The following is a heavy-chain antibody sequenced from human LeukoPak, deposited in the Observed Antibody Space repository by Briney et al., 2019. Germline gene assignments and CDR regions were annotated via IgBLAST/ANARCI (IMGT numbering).Heavy chain of an antibody. CDR2: ISGSGGST. J-gene: IGHJ4*02. CDR1: GFTFSSYA. Sequence: AGGSLRLSCAASGFTFSSYAMSWVRQAPGKGLEWVSAISGSGGSTYYADSVKGRFTISRDNSKNTLYLQMNSLRAEDTAVSYCAKDFDPTLWFGVFSPTHFDYWGQGTLVTVSS. V-gene: IGHV3-23*01. D-gene: IGHD3-10*01. CDR3: AKDFDPTLWFGVFSPTHFDY.